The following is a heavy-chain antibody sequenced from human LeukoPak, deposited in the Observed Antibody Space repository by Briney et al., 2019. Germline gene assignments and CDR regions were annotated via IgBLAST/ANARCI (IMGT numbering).Heavy chain of an antibody. J-gene: IGHJ3*02. Sequence: GGSLRLSCAASGFTFSSNTMNWVRQAPGKGLEWVSSICRSGNYLYYGDSVQGRFTNSRDNAKNSLLLQMNRLRAEDTAVYYCARELDGFDIWGQGTTVTVSS. V-gene: IGHV3-21*01. CDR1: GFTFSSNT. CDR2: ICRSGNYL. CDR3: ARELDGFDI.